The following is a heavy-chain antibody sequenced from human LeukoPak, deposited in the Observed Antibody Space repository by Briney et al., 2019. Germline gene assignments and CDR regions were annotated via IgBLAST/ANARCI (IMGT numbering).Heavy chain of an antibody. Sequence: GGSLRLSCAASGFTFSSYGMHWVRQAPGKGLEWVAFIRYDGSNKYYADSVKGRLTISRDNSKNTLYLQMNSLRAEDTAVYYCAKDRMVRGVIILGSSYFDYWGQGTLVTVSS. J-gene: IGHJ4*02. CDR1: GFTFSSYG. V-gene: IGHV3-30*02. CDR2: IRYDGSNK. CDR3: AKDRMVRGVIILGSSYFDY. D-gene: IGHD3-10*01.